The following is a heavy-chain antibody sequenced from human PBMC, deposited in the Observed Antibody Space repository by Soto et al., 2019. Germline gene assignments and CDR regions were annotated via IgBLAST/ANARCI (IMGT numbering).Heavy chain of an antibody. Sequence: GGSLRLSCAASGFTFSDYGMHWVRQAPGKGLEWVAVIPYDSTNKYYGDSVKGRFTISRDNSKNTLYLQMNSLRAEDRAVYYCAKDHGFDEFQLLYYSYYGLDVWGQGTTVTVSS. D-gene: IGHD2-2*02. CDR3: AKDHGFDEFQLLYYSYYGLDV. CDR2: IPYDSTNK. J-gene: IGHJ6*02. CDR1: GFTFSDYG. V-gene: IGHV3-30*18.